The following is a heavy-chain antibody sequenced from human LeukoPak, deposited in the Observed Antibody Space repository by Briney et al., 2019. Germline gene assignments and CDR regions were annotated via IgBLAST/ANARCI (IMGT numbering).Heavy chain of an antibody. J-gene: IGHJ4*02. CDR3: ARSKYSSGWYGHSIWVY. V-gene: IGHV1-3*01. CDR2: INAGNGKT. CDR1: RYTFTSYA. D-gene: IGHD6-19*01. Sequence: ASVKVSCKASRYTFTSYAMHWVRQAPGQRGEWMGWINAGNGKTKYSQKFQSRVTITRDTSASTAYMELSSLRSEDTAVYYCARSKYSSGWYGHSIWVYWGQGTLVTVSS.